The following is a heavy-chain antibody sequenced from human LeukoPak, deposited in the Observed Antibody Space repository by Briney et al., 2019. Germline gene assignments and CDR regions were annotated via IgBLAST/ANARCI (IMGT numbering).Heavy chain of an antibody. CDR1: GVSVSGYY. J-gene: IGHJ4*02. D-gene: IGHD2-8*01. CDR3: ARMRCGHTDNICYNY. CDR2: IYHSGYT. Sequence: SETLSLTCAVHGVSVSGYYWSWIRQPPGKGLEWIGEIYHSGYTNYNPSLKRRVTISAATSENQLSLRLTSVTAADTAVYYCARMRCGHTDNICYNYWGQGTLVTVSS. V-gene: IGHV4-34*01.